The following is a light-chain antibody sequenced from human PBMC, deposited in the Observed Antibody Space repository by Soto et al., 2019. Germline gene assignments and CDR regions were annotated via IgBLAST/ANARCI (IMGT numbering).Light chain of an antibody. CDR3: LSYTITSVLV. J-gene: IGLJ3*02. V-gene: IGLV2-14*01. Sequence: QSALTQPASVSGSPGQSITISRTGTNSDVGAYNYVSWFQQHPGKAPKLIIFEVTNRPSGVSHRFSGSKSANTASLTISGLQTEDEADYYCLSYTITSVLVFGGGTKVTVL. CDR2: EVT. CDR1: NSDVGAYNY.